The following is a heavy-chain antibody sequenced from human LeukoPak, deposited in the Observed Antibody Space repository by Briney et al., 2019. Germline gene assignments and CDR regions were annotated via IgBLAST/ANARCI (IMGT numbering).Heavy chain of an antibody. CDR1: GFTFSSYG. CDR2: IRYDGSNK. CDR3: AKDMLTTVTWDFDY. D-gene: IGHD4-17*01. J-gene: IGHJ4*02. Sequence: GGSLRLSCAASGFTFSSYGMHWVRQAPGKGLEWVAFIRYDGSNKYYADSVKGRFTISRDNSKNTLYLQMNSLRAEDTAVYYCAKDMLTTVTWDFDYWGQGTLVTASS. V-gene: IGHV3-30*02.